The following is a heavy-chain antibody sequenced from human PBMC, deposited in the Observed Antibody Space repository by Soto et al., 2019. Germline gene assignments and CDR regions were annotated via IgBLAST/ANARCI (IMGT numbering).Heavy chain of an antibody. Sequence: ASVKVSCKASGYTFTGYYVHWVRQAPGQGLEWMGWINPNSGDTYLAQRFQGRVTMNRDTSIGTAYMELRGLTSDDTAEYYCAKGGSIVAAGTRVYLYNAMDVWGQGTTVTVSS. D-gene: IGHD1-26*01. V-gene: IGHV1-2*02. CDR3: AKGGSIVAAGTRVYLYNAMDV. CDR1: GYTFTGYY. J-gene: IGHJ6*02. CDR2: INPNSGDT.